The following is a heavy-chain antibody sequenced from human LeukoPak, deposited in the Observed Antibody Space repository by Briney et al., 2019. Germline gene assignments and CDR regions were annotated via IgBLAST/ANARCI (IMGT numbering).Heavy chain of an antibody. CDR1: GGSFSGYY. J-gene: IGHJ4*02. CDR3: ARIGILTGYYQ. D-gene: IGHD3-9*01. Sequence: PSETLSLTCAVYGGSFSGYYWSWIRQPPGEGVGWIGEINHSGSTNYNPSLKSRVTISVDTSKNQFPLKLSSVTAADTAVYYCARIGILTGYYQWGQGTLVTVSS. V-gene: IGHV4-34*01. CDR2: INHSGST.